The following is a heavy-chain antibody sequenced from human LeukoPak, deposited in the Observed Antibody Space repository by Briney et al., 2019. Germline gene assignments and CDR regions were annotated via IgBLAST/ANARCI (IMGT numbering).Heavy chain of an antibody. CDR3: TTFGTKP. J-gene: IGHJ4*02. CDR2: IKSKTGGGTT. D-gene: IGHD1-14*01. Sequence: GGSLRLSCAASGITFNNAWMSWVRQAPGKGLEWVGRIKSKTGGGTTDYAAPVKGRFTISRDDSKNTLYLQMNSLKTEDTAVYYCTTFGTKPWGQGTLVTVSS. CDR1: GITFNNAW. V-gene: IGHV3-15*01.